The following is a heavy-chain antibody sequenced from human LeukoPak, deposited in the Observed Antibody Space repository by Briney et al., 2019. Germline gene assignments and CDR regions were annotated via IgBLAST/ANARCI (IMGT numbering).Heavy chain of an antibody. V-gene: IGHV4-61*01. D-gene: IGHD2-15*01. Sequence: PSETLSLTCTVSGGSVSSGSYYWSWIRQPPGKGLEWIGYIYYSGSTNYNPSLKSRVTISVDTSKNHFSLKLSSVTAADTAVYYCARGYCSGGSCYYYYGMDVWGQGTTVTVSS. CDR2: IYYSGST. CDR1: GGSVSSGSYY. J-gene: IGHJ6*02. CDR3: ARGYCSGGSCYYYYGMDV.